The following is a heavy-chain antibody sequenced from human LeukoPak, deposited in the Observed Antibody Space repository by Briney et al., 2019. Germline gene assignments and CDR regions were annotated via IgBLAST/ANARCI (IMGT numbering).Heavy chain of an antibody. J-gene: IGHJ4*02. V-gene: IGHV1-69*05. D-gene: IGHD2-2*02. CDR2: IIPIFGTA. CDR3: ARGYCSSTSCYTFDY. Sequence: ASVKVSCKASGGTFSSYAISWVRQAPGQGLEWMGGIIPIFGTANYAQKFQGRVTITTDESTSTAYMELSSLRSEDTAVYYCARGYCSSTSCYTFDYWGQGTLATVSS. CDR1: GGTFSSYA.